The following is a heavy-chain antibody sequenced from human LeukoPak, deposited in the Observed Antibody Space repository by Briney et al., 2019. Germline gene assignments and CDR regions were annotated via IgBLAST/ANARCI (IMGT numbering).Heavy chain of an antibody. CDR1: GFTFRSYR. CDR2: IKQGESER. J-gene: IGHJ4*02. D-gene: IGHD3-10*02. V-gene: IGHV3-7*05. Sequence: GGSLGLSCAASGFTFRSYRMNWVRQAPGKGLEWVASIKQGESERYYVDSVNGRFTISRDNAKNSLYLQMNSLRAEDTAVYYCARETYVNNAPGVDYWGQGTLVTVSS. CDR3: ARETYVNNAPGVDY.